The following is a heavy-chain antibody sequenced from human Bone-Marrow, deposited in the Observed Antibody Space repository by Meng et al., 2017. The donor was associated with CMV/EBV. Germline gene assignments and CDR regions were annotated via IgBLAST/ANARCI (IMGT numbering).Heavy chain of an antibody. CDR2: ISSSSSYI. CDR1: GFTFSSYS. V-gene: IGHV3-21*01. J-gene: IGHJ4*02. D-gene: IGHD2-21*01. CDR3: VRLVYCGSSSCPDY. Sequence: GESLKISCVPSGFTFSSYSMDWVRQAPGKGLEWVSSISSSSSYIYYADSVKGRFTISRDNAKNSLYLQMNSLRVEDAAVYYCVRLVYCGSSSCPDYWGQGTLVTVSS.